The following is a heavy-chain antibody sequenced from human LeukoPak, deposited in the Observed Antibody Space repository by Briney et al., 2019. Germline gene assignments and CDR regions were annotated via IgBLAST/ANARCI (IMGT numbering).Heavy chain of an antibody. CDR2: INHSGST. CDR1: GGSFSGYY. CDR3: ARGRLPEYYVWGSYRPSSRLDY. J-gene: IGHJ4*02. D-gene: IGHD3-16*02. Sequence: PSETLSLTCAVYGGSFSGYYWSWVRQPPGKGLEWIGEINHSGSTNYTPSLKSRVTISVDTSKNPYSLTLSSVAAADTAVNYCARGRLPEYYVWGSYRPSSRLDYWGQGTLVTVSS. V-gene: IGHV4-34*01.